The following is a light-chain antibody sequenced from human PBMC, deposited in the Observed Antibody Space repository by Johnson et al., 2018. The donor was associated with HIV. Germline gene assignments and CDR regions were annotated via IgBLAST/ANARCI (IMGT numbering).Light chain of an antibody. V-gene: IGLV1-51*02. CDR3: GAWDSSLSGGLYV. CDR2: ENN. CDR1: SSNIGNNY. J-gene: IGLJ1*01. Sequence: QPVLTQPPSVSAAPGQKVTISCSGSSSNIGNNYVSWYQQLPGTAPKLLIYENNKRPSGIPERFSGSKSGTSATLRITGLPTGAEADYYCGAWDSSLSGGLYVFGTGTRVTVL.